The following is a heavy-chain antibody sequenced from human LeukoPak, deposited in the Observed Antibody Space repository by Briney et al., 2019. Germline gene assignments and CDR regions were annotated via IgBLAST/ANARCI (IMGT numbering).Heavy chain of an antibody. CDR2: INHSGST. D-gene: IGHD5-12*01. CDR3: AREVATIPRYAFDI. J-gene: IGHJ3*02. Sequence: SETLSLTCAVSGGSFSGYYWSWIRQPPGKGLEWIGEINHSGSTNYNPSLKSRVTISVDTSKNQFSLKLSSVTAADTAVYYCAREVATIPRYAFDIWGQGTMVTVSS. V-gene: IGHV4-34*01. CDR1: GGSFSGYY.